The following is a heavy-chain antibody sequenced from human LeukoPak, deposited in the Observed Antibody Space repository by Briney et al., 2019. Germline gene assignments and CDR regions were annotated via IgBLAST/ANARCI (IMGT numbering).Heavy chain of an antibody. J-gene: IGHJ4*02. V-gene: IGHV3-7*01. D-gene: IGHD6-6*01. Sequence: GGSLRLSCAASGFTFSNYWMSWVRQAPGKGLEWVANIKFDGSDKFYVDSVKGRFTISRDNAKNLLYLQMNSLRAEDTAVYYCARDPAYSGSSHDYWGQGTLVTVSS. CDR2: IKFDGSDK. CDR1: GFTFSNYW. CDR3: ARDPAYSGSSHDY.